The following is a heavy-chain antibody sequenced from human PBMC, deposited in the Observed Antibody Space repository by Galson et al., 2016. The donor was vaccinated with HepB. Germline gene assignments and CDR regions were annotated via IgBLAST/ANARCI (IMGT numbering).Heavy chain of an antibody. CDR3: AKDPVFAYTSDWYDRY. CDR1: GFTFSNYA. CDR2: ISGSGGST. D-gene: IGHD1-1*01. V-gene: IGHV3-23*01. J-gene: IGHJ4*02. Sequence: SLRLSCAASGFTFSNYAMSWVRQAPGKGLEWVSGISGSGGSTYYADSVKGRFTISRDNSKNMLYLQMNILRAEDTAVYYCAKDPVFAYTSDWYDRYWGQGTLVTVSS.